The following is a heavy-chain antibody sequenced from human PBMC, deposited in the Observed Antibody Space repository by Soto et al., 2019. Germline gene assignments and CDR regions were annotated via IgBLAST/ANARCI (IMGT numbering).Heavy chain of an antibody. CDR1: GFTFSSYG. D-gene: IGHD2-21*01. J-gene: IGHJ6*03. Sequence: GGSLRLSCAASGFTFSSYGMHWVRQAPGKGLEWVAVIWYDGSNKYYADSVKGRFTISRDNSKNTLYLQMNSRRAEDTAVYYCASTGLYYYYYMDVWGKGTTVTVSS. V-gene: IGHV3-33*01. CDR3: ASTGLYYYYYMDV. CDR2: IWYDGSNK.